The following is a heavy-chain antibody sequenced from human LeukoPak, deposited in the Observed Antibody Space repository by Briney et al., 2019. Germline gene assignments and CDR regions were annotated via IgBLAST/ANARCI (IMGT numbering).Heavy chain of an antibody. CDR3: ASKNEANAFGI. Sequence: SETLSLTCTVSGGSISSYYWSWIRQPPGKGLEWIGYIYYSGSTNYNPSLKSRVTISVDTSKNQFSLKLSSVTAADTAVYYCASKNEANAFGIWGQGTMVTVSS. J-gene: IGHJ3*02. CDR1: GGSISSYY. D-gene: IGHD1-1*01. CDR2: IYYSGST. V-gene: IGHV4-59*01.